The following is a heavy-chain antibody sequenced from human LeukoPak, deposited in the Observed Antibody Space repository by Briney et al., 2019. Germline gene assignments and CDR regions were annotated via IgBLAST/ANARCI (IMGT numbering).Heavy chain of an antibody. CDR2: ISDSGGST. CDR3: AKRGVVIRVILVGFHKEAYYFDS. J-gene: IGHJ4*02. V-gene: IGHV3-23*01. Sequence: GESLRLSCAVSGITLSNYGMSWVRQAPGKGLEWVAGISDSGGSTKYADSVKGRFTISRDNPKNTLYLQMNSLRVEDTAVYFCAKRGVVIRVILVGFHKEAYYFDSWGQGALVTVSS. D-gene: IGHD3-22*01. CDR1: GITLSNYG.